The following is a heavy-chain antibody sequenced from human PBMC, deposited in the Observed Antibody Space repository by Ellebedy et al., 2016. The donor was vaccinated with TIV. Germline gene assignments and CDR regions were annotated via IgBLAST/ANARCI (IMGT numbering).Heavy chain of an antibody. V-gene: IGHV3-9*01. Sequence: GGSLRLXXAASGFTFDDYAMHWVRQAPGKGLEWVSGISWNSGSIDYADSVKDRFTISRDNAKNSLYLQMNSLRAEDTAFYYCVQAGGFLSGWYNYWGQGALVAVSS. CDR1: GFTFDDYA. CDR2: ISWNSGSI. J-gene: IGHJ4*02. CDR3: VQAGGFLSGWYNY. D-gene: IGHD6-19*01.